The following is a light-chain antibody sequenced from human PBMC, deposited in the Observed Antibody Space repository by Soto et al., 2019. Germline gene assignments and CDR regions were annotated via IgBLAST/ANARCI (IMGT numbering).Light chain of an antibody. CDR2: EGS. CDR1: SSDVGSYNL. CDR3: CTHAGSSTSYV. V-gene: IGLV2-23*01. J-gene: IGLJ1*01. Sequence: QSALTQPAAVSGSPGQAITISCTGTSSDVGSYNLVSWYQQHPGKAPKLMIYEGSKRPSGVSNRFSGSKSGNTASLTISGLQAEDEADYYCCTHAGSSTSYVFGTGTNLTVL.